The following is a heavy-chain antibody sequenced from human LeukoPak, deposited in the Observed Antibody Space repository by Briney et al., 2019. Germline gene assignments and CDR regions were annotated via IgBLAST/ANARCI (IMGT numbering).Heavy chain of an antibody. D-gene: IGHD3-16*01. CDR1: GFTFSSYG. Sequence: GGSLRLSCAASGFTFSSYGMHWVRQAPGKGLEWVAVISYDGSNKYYADSVKGRFTISRDNSKNTLYLQTDSLRAEDTAVYYCAKLGVFEGAWGQGTLVTVSS. CDR2: ISYDGSNK. V-gene: IGHV3-30*18. J-gene: IGHJ4*02. CDR3: AKLGVFEGA.